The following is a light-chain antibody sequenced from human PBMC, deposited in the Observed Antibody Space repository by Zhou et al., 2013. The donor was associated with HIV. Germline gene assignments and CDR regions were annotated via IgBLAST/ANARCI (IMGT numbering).Light chain of an antibody. J-gene: IGKJ1*01. V-gene: IGKV3-20*01. CDR3: QCYGSSRWT. CDR1: QSVRSSY. CDR2: GAS. Sequence: DIVLTQSPGALSSSPGERVTLSCRASQSVRSSYLAWYQQKPGQAPRLLIYGASNRATGVPDRFSGSGSGTDFTLTISRLEPEDFAVYSCQCYGSSRWTFGQGTKVEIK.